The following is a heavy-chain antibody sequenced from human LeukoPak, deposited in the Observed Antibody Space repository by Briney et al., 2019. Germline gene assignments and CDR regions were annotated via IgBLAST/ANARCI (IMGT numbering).Heavy chain of an antibody. J-gene: IGHJ6*02. CDR2: IIPIFGTA. D-gene: IGHD3-10*01. Sequence: LVTVSCTASGGTFSSYAISWVRQAPGQGLEWMGGIIPIFGTANYAQKFQGRVTITADESTSTAYMELSSLRSEDTAVYYCARAGSRIIMVPDVWGQGTTVTVSS. V-gene: IGHV1-69*13. CDR1: GGTFSSYA. CDR3: ARAGSRIIMVPDV.